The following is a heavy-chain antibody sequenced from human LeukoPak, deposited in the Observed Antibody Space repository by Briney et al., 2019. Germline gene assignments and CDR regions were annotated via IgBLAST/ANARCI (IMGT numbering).Heavy chain of an antibody. CDR1: GFTFSSYW. V-gene: IGHV3-74*01. CDR2: INSDGSST. J-gene: IGHJ4*02. Sequence: PGGSLRLSCAASGFTFSSYWMHWVRQAPGKGLVWVSRINSDGSSTSYADSVKSRFTISRDNAKNTLYLQMNSLRAEDTAVYYCARVEQQWLVHFDYWGQGTLVTVSS. D-gene: IGHD6-19*01. CDR3: ARVEQQWLVHFDY.